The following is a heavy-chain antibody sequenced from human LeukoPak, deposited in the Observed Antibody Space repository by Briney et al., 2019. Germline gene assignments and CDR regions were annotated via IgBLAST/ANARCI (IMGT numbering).Heavy chain of an antibody. CDR3: ARDGSGSLIWDY. CDR2: ISKDGTNK. J-gene: IGHJ4*02. D-gene: IGHD3-10*01. V-gene: IGHV3-30*14. Sequence: GGSLRLSCEVSEFTFSNYVMHWVRQAPGKGLEWMALISKDGTNKRYAESMKGRFTISRDNSKNTLYLQMNSLRAEDTAVYYCARDGSGSLIWDYWGQGTLVTVSS. CDR1: EFTFSNYV.